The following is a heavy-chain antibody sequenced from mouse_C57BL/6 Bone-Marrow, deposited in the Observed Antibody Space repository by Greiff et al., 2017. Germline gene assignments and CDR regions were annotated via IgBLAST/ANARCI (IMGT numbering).Heavy chain of an antibody. V-gene: IGHV1-19*01. D-gene: IGHD1-1*01. CDR3: ARNPYLRFITTVVADY. CDR2: INPYNGGT. J-gene: IGHJ2*02. CDR1: GYTFTDYY. Sequence: EVQLQQSGPVLVKPGASVKMSCKASGYTFTDYYMNWVKQSHGKSLEWIGVINPYNGGTSYNQKFKGKATLTVDKSSSTAYMELNSLTSDDSAVYYCARNPYLRFITTVVADYWGQGTSLTVSS.